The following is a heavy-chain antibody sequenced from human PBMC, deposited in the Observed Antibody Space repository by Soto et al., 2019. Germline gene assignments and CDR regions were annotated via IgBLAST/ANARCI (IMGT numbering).Heavy chain of an antibody. CDR3: ARDLGYCRSGTCYREWFDP. CDR1: GYTFTTHG. D-gene: IGHD2-15*01. V-gene: IGHV1-18*01. J-gene: IGHJ5*02. CDR2: VSGDNGHT. Sequence: QVQLVQSGAEVKKPGASVKVSCKASGYTFTTHGISWVRQAPGQGLEWMGWVSGDNGHTNYAQSLQDRVTMTTDTSKNTVYMELRSLSSDDTAVYYCARDLGYCRSGTCYREWFDPWGQGTLVTVSS.